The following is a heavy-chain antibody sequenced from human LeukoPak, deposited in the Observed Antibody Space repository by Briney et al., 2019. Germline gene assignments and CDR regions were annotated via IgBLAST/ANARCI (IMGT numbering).Heavy chain of an antibody. J-gene: IGHJ3*02. Sequence: PGGSLRPSSAASKFTSSSYWMSWVRPAPGKGLEWVANIKQVGSEKFYMDSVKGRFTISRDNAKNSLYLQMNSLRAEDTAVYYCARGGVSVTDAFDIWGQGTMVTVSS. CDR3: ARGGVSVTDAFDI. CDR2: IKQVGSEK. V-gene: IGHV3-7*01. CDR1: KFTSSSYW. D-gene: IGHD3-10*01.